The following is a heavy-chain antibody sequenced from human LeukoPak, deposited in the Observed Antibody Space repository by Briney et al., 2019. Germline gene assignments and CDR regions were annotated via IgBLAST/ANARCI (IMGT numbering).Heavy chain of an antibody. CDR2: INSDGSST. CDR3: ARAPYYYDTSGFLI. V-gene: IGHV3-74*01. J-gene: IGHJ3*02. D-gene: IGHD3-22*01. CDR1: GFTFSGYW. Sequence: GGSLRLSCAASGFTFSGYWMHWVRQAPGKGLVWVSRINSDGSSTTYADSVKGRFTISRDNAKNTLYLQMNSLRAEDTAVYYCARAPYYYDTSGFLIWGQGTMVTVSS.